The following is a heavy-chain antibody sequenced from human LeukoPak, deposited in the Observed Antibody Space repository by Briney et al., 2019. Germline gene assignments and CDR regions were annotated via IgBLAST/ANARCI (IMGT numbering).Heavy chain of an antibody. CDR2: ITSSVGST. CDR3: AKGRIVGATCFDY. CDR1: GFTFSNYG. D-gene: IGHD1-26*01. J-gene: IGHJ4*02. V-gene: IGHV3-23*01. Sequence: GGSLRLSCAASGFTFSNYGMSWVRQAPGKGLEWVSTITSSVGSTYYADSVKGRFTVSRDNSKNTLYLQMNSLRAEDTAVYYCAKGRIVGATCFDYWGQGTLVTVSS.